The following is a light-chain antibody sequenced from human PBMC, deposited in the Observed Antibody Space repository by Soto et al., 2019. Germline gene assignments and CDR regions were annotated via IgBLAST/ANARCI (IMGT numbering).Light chain of an antibody. J-gene: IGLJ3*02. CDR3: SSYAGGNNWV. CDR1: SSDVGGYDF. Sequence: QSALTQPRSVSGSPGQSVTISCTGTSSDVGGYDFVSWYQQHPGKAPKLTIYDVNKRPSGVPDRFSGSKSGNTASLTVSGLQAEDEADYYCSSYAGGNNWVFGGGTKVTVL. CDR2: DVN. V-gene: IGLV2-11*01.